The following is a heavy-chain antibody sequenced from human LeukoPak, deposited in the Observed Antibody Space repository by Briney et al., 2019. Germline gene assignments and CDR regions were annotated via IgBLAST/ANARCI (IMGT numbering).Heavy chain of an antibody. CDR3: AKVSHPEGYSYGLGGFDY. Sequence: GGSLRLSCAASGFTFSSYAMSWVRQAPGKGLEWVSAISGSGGSTYYADSVKGRFTISRDNSKNTLYLQMNSLRAVDTAVYYCAKVSHPEGYSYGLGGFDYWGQGTLVTVSS. CDR2: ISGSGGST. D-gene: IGHD5-18*01. CDR1: GFTFSSYA. J-gene: IGHJ4*02. V-gene: IGHV3-23*01.